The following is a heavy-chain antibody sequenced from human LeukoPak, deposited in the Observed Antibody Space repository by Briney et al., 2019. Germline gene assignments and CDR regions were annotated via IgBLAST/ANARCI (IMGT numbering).Heavy chain of an antibody. CDR2: ISPNSGDT. CDR3: ARDAAIFGPYYYMDV. J-gene: IGHJ6*03. V-gene: IGHV1-2*02. CDR1: GYTFTGYY. D-gene: IGHD3-3*01. Sequence: GASVKVSCKASGYTFTGYYMHWVRQAPGQGLEWMGWISPNSGDTNYAQKFQGRVTMTRDTSISTAYMELSRLRSDDTAVYYCARDAAIFGPYYYMDVWGKGTTVTVSS.